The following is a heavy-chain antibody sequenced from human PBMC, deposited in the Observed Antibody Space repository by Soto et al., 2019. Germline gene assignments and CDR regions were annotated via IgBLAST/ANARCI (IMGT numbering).Heavy chain of an antibody. J-gene: IGHJ4*02. CDR1: GFTFSSYG. CDR3: ARDGHYYDSSGYYQDY. Sequence: GGSLRLYCAASGFTFSSYGMHWVRQAPGKGLEWVAVIWYDGSNKYYADSVKGRFTISRDNSKNTLYLQMNSLRAEDTALYYCARDGHYYDSSGYYQDYWGQGTLVTVSS. V-gene: IGHV3-33*01. CDR2: IWYDGSNK. D-gene: IGHD3-22*01.